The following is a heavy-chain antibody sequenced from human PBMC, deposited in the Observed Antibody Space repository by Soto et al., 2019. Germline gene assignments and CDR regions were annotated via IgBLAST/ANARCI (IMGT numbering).Heavy chain of an antibody. CDR2: IWYDGSNK. CDR3: ARGPDYGDQLDY. Sequence: QVQLVESGGGVVQPGRSLRLSCAASGFTFSSYGMHWVRQAPGKGLEWVAVIWYDGSNKYYADSVKGRFTISRDNSKNTLYLQMNSLRAEDTAVYYCARGPDYGDQLDYWGQGTLVTVSS. V-gene: IGHV3-33*01. CDR1: GFTFSSYG. D-gene: IGHD4-17*01. J-gene: IGHJ4*02.